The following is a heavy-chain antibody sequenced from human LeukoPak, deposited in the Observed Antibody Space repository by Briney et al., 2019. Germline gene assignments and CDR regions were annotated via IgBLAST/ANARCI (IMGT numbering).Heavy chain of an antibody. CDR3: ARDPSNSSGRRTWFDP. V-gene: IGHV1-18*01. Sequence: ASVKVSCKASGYTFTRHGISWVRQVPGQGLEWVGWISCYNGDTNYAQKFQGRVTMTTDTSTSTAYMELRSLRSDDTAVYYCARDPSNSSGRRTWFDPWGQGTLVTVSS. J-gene: IGHJ5*02. D-gene: IGHD3-22*01. CDR1: GYTFTRHG. CDR2: ISCYNGDT.